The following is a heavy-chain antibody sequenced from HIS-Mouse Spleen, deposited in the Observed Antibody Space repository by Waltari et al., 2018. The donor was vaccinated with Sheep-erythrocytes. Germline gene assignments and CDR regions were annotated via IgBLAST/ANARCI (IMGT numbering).Heavy chain of an antibody. V-gene: IGHV4-39*07. D-gene: IGHD2-2*01. CDR1: GGSISSSSYY. J-gene: IGHJ3*02. CDR3: ARELSVVVVPARGAFFDI. Sequence: QLQLQESGPGLVKPSETLSLTCTVSGGSISSSSYYWGWIRQPPGKGLEWIGSIYYSGGTYSNPSLKSRVTISVDTSKNQFSLKLSSVTAADTAVYYCARELSVVVVPARGAFFDIWGQGTMVTVSS. CDR2: IYYSGGT.